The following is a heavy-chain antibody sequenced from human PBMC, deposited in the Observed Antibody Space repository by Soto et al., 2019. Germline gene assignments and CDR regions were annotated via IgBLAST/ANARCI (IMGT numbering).Heavy chain of an antibody. J-gene: IGHJ6*02. CDR2: IWYDGSNK. CDR3: ARDHLWFGEVPPGLVYYGMDV. D-gene: IGHD3-10*01. V-gene: IGHV3-33*01. Sequence: GGSLRLSCAASGFTFSSYVMHWVSQAPGKGLERVKVIWYDGSNKYYADSVKGRFTISRDNSKNTLYLQMNSLRAEDTAVCYCARDHLWFGEVPPGLVYYGMDVWGQGTTVTVSS. CDR1: GFTFSSYV.